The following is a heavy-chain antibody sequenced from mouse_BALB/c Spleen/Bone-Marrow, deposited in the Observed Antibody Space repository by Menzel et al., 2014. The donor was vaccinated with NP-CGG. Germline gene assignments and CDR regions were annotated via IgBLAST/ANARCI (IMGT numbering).Heavy chain of an antibody. CDR3: ARDEDYAMDY. CDR1: GFTFSSFG. V-gene: IGHV5-17*02. J-gene: IGHJ4*01. CDR2: ISSGSSTI. Sequence: VQLQQSGGGLVQPGGSRKLSCAASGFTFSSFGMHWVRQAPEKGLEWVAYISSGSSTIYYADTVKGRFTISRDNPKNTLFLQMTSLRSEDTAMYYCARDEDYAMDYWGQGTSVTVSS.